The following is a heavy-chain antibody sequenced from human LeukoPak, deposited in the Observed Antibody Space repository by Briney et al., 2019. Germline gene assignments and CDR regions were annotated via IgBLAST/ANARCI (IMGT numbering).Heavy chain of an antibody. CDR2: MYSGDST. J-gene: IGHJ4*02. CDR3: APDYYDSSGY. D-gene: IGHD3-22*01. V-gene: IGHV3-53*01. Sequence: GGSLILSCAASGFTVRSNYMTWVRQAPGKGLEWVSVMYSGDSTYYDDSVKGRFTISRDNSKNTLDLQMNSLRDEDTGVYYCAPDYYDSSGYWGQGTLVTVSS. CDR1: GFTVRSNY.